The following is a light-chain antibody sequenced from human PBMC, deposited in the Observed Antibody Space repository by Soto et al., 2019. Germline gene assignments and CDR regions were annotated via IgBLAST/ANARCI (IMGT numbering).Light chain of an antibody. CDR1: QSISSW. CDR2: KAS. CDR3: HRYDSYPYT. Sequence: DIQMTQSPSTLSASVRDRVTITCRASQSISSWLAWYQQKPGKAPKLLIYKASNLQSGVPSRFSGSGSGTEFALTISSLQPDDFATYYCHRYDSYPYTFGQGTKLEF. V-gene: IGKV1-5*03. J-gene: IGKJ2*01.